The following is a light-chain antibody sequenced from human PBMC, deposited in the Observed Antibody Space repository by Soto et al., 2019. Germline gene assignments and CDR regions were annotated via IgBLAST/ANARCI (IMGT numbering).Light chain of an antibody. CDR2: DDN. J-gene: IGLJ2*01. Sequence: QSVLTQPPSVSAAPGQKVTICCSGSNSNIGNNYVPWYQHLPGTAPKLLIYDDNKRPSGIPDRFSGTKSGTSATLGISGLQTGDEADYYCATWDSSLIAGLFGGGTKVTVL. CDR1: NSNIGNNY. V-gene: IGLV1-51*01. CDR3: ATWDSSLIAGL.